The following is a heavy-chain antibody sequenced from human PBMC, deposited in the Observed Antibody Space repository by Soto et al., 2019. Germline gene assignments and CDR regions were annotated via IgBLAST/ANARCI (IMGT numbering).Heavy chain of an antibody. CDR3: ARRGPGTYFGY. CDR1: GFTFSSYA. Sequence: GGSLRLSCAASGFTFSSYAMNWVRQAPGKGLEWVSVISGSGGSTYYADSVKGRFTISRDNSKNTLYLQMNSLRAEDTAVYYCARRGPGTYFGYWGQGTLVTSPQ. D-gene: IGHD6-13*01. J-gene: IGHJ4*02. V-gene: IGHV3-23*01. CDR2: ISGSGGST.